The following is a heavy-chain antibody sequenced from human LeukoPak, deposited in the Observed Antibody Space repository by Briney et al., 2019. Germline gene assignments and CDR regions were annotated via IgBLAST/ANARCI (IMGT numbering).Heavy chain of an antibody. CDR2: FDPEDGET. J-gene: IGHJ4*02. D-gene: IGHD4-17*01. V-gene: IGHV1-24*01. CDR1: GYTLTELS. CDR3: ATGXGDYVGLCY. Sequence: ASVKVSCKVSGYTLTELSMHWVRQAPGKGLEWMGGFDPEDGETIYAQKFQGRVTMTEDTSTDTAYMELSSLRSEDTAVYYCATGXGDYVGLCYWGQGTLVTVSS.